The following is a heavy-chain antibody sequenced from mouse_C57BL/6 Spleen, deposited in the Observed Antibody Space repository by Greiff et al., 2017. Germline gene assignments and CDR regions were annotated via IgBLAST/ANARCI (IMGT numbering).Heavy chain of an antibody. J-gene: IGHJ1*03. CDR1: GYAFSSYW. D-gene: IGHD2-3*01. CDR2: IYPGDGDT. CDR3: ARRYEGPWYFDV. Sequence: VMLVESGAELVKPGASVKISCKASGYAFSSYWMNWVKQRPGQGLEWIGQIYPGDGDTNYNGKFKGKATLTADKSSSTASMPLSSLTSEDSAVYFCARRYEGPWYFDVWGTGTTVTVSS. V-gene: IGHV1-80*01.